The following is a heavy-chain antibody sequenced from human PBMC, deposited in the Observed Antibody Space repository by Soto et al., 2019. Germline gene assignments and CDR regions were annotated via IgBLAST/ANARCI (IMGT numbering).Heavy chain of an antibody. D-gene: IGHD4-4*01. J-gene: IGHJ6*02. CDR3: ASATTKFYTHMQKAYYGMDV. Sequence: ASVKVSCKASGYRFSSNYIHWVRQAPGQGLEWMGIINPSGGSTTYAQKFQGRVTMTRDTSTNAVYMELSSLRSEDSAVYYCASATTKFYTHMQKAYYGMDVWGPGTTVTVSS. CDR1: GYRFSSNY. V-gene: IGHV1-46*01. CDR2: INPSGGST.